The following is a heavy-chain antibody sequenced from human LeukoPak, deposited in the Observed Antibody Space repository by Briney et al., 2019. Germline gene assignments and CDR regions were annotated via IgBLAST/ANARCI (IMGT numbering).Heavy chain of an antibody. CDR1: GFIFSTYW. J-gene: IGHJ4*02. V-gene: IGHV4-59*01. CDR2: IYYSGST. Sequence: PGGSLRLSCAASGFIFSTYWMGWVRQPPGKGLEWIGYIYYSGSTNYNPSLKSRVTISVDTSKNQFSLKLSSVTAADTAVYYCARSLWLVGGYYTGLFDYWGQGTLVTVSS. D-gene: IGHD3-3*01. CDR3: ARSLWLVGGYYTGLFDY.